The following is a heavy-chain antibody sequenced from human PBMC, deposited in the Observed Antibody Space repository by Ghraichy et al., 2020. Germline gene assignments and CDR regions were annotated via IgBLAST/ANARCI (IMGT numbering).Heavy chain of an antibody. Sequence: GGSLRLSCEASGFSFNKYSLHWVRQAPGKGLEWIGGFSYDGSNTYYADAVKGRFTISRDDSKSTLYLQLNSLRPEDSAVYSCARVGIIGASSFPVDVWGQGTTVPVSS. J-gene: IGHJ6*02. CDR1: GFSFNKYS. CDR2: FSYDGSNT. D-gene: IGHD3-3*01. CDR3: ARVGIIGASSFPVDV. V-gene: IGHV3-30*14.